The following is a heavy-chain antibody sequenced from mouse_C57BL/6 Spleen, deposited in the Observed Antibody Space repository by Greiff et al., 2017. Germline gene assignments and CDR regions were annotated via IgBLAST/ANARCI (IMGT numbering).Heavy chain of an antibody. J-gene: IGHJ1*03. Sequence: QAHVKQPGAELLRPGSSVKLSCKASGYTFTSYWMDWVKQRPGQGLEWIGNIYPSDSETHYNQKFKDKATLTVDQSSSTAYMTRSSLTSEDSAVYYCAREYNGNRYIDVWVTGTTVTVSS. CDR3: AREYNGNRYIDV. CDR1: GYTFTSYW. V-gene: IGHV1-61*01. D-gene: IGHD1-1*01. CDR2: IYPSDSET.